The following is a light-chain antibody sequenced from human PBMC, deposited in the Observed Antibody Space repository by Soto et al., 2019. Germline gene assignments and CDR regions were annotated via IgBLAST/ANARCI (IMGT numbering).Light chain of an antibody. J-gene: IGKJ1*01. CDR3: QQYNNWPRGT. V-gene: IGKV3-15*01. CDR2: GAS. Sequence: IVMTQSPASLSVSPGEGATHSCRASQSVSNNLAWYQQKPGQAPRLLIYGASTRATGIPARFSGSGSGTDFTLTISSLQSEDFAVYYCQQYNNWPRGTLGQGTKVDIK. CDR1: QSVSNN.